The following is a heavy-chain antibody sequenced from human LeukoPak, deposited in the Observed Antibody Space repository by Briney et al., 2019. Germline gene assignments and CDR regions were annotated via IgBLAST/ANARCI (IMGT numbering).Heavy chain of an antibody. Sequence: ASVKVSCKASGYTFTARYMHWVRQAPGQGLECMGWINPNTGDTHYARKFQGRVTMTTDTSITTAYMEMSRLRSDDTAVYYCARDRGTGYDSLDIWGQGTMVTVSS. CDR3: ARDRGTGYDSLDI. V-gene: IGHV1-2*02. CDR1: GYTFTARY. CDR2: INPNTGDT. D-gene: IGHD5-12*01. J-gene: IGHJ3*02.